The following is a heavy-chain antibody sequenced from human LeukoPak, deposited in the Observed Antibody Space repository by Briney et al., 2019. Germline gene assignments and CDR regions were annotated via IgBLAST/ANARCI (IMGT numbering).Heavy chain of an antibody. D-gene: IGHD3-22*01. J-gene: IGHJ4*02. V-gene: IGHV3-21*01. CDR1: GFTFSRYS. CDR3: ARDFYDTSGYYYDY. Sequence: GGSLRLSCAASGFTFSRYSMNWVRQAPGKGLEWVSSISGSSSSYIYYADSLKGRFTISRDNAKNSLYLQMNSLRAEDTAVYYCARDFYDTSGYYYDYWGQGTLVTVSS. CDR2: ISGSSSSYI.